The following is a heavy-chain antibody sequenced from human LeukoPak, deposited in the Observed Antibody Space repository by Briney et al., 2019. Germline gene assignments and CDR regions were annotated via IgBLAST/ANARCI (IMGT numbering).Heavy chain of an antibody. Sequence: GGSLRLSCAASGFTFSNTWMSWVRQAPGKGLEWVGRIKSKTDGGTTDYAAPVKGRFAISRDDSKNTLYLQMNSLKTEDTAVYYCTIPASGYSYGVFDSWGQESWSPSPQ. D-gene: IGHD5-18*01. CDR2: IKSKTDGGTT. J-gene: IGHJ4*01. CDR1: GFTFSNTW. CDR3: TIPASGYSYGVFDS. V-gene: IGHV3-15*01.